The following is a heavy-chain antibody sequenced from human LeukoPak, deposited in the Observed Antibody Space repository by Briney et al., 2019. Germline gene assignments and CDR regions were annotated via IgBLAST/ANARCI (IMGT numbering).Heavy chain of an antibody. Sequence: ASVKVSCKASGCTFTSYDINWVRQATGQGLEWMGWMNPNSGNTGYAQKFQGRVTMTRNTSISTAYMELSSLRSEDTAVYYCARVGGIVGNWNYGLRYWGQGTLVTVSS. CDR2: MNPNSGNT. J-gene: IGHJ4*02. CDR1: GCTFTSYD. V-gene: IGHV1-8*01. CDR3: ARVGGIVGNWNYGLRY. D-gene: IGHD1-7*01.